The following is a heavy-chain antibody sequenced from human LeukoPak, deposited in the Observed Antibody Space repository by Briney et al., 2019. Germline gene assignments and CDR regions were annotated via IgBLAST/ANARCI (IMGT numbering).Heavy chain of an antibody. CDR3: ATMMPTTTDALNI. V-gene: IGHV1-69*13. Sequence: ASVKVSCKASGGTFSSYAISWVRQAPGQGLEWMGGIIPIFGTANYAQKFQGRVTITADESTSTAYMELSSLGSEDTAVYYCATMMPTTTDALNIWGQGTMVTVSS. D-gene: IGHD5-24*01. J-gene: IGHJ3*02. CDR2: IIPIFGTA. CDR1: GGTFSSYA.